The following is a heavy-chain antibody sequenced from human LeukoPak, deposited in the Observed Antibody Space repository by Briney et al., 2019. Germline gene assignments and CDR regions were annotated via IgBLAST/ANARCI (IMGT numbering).Heavy chain of an antibody. J-gene: IGHJ4*02. D-gene: IGHD3-16*01. Sequence: ASVKVSCKASGYTFTSYGISWVRQAPGQGLEWMGWISAYNGNTNYAQKLQGRGTMTTDTSTSTAYMELRSLRSDDTAVYYCARPIAETYYDYVWGNSYYFDYWGQGTLVTVSS. CDR1: GYTFTSYG. CDR3: ARPIAETYYDYVWGNSYYFDY. V-gene: IGHV1-18*01. CDR2: ISAYNGNT.